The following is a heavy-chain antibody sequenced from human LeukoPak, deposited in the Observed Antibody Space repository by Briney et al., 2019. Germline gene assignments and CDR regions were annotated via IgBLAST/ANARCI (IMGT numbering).Heavy chain of an antibody. D-gene: IGHD3-16*02. CDR1: GFTFSSYT. CDR3: AKGTLKAAGYIAYFDY. Sequence: PGGSLRLSCAASGFTFSSYTMSWVRQAPGKGLEWVSVMSGSGGSIYYADSAKGRFTISRDNSKNTLYLQMDSLRAEDTAVYYCAKGTLKAAGYIAYFDYWGQGTLVTVSS. CDR2: MSGSGGSI. V-gene: IGHV3-23*01. J-gene: IGHJ4*02.